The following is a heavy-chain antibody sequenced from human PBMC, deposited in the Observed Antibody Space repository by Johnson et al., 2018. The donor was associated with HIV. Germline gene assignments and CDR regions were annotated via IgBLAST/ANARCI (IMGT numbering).Heavy chain of an antibody. J-gene: IGHJ3*02. V-gene: IGHV3-30*18. CDR1: AFTFRSFG. Sequence: QVLLVESGGGVVQPGRSLRLSCAASAFTFRSFGMHWVRQAPGKGLQWVAVISYNGTHKYYADPVTGRFTLSRDNSTNTLYLQMNSLSAEDTAVYYCVKSTQASIVRESGPFGGFHIWGQGTMVIVSS. D-gene: IGHD2-15*01. CDR2: ISYNGTHK. CDR3: VKSTQASIVRESGPFGGFHI.